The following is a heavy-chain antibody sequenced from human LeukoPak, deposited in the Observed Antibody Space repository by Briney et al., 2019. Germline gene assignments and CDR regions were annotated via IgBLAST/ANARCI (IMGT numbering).Heavy chain of an antibody. Sequence: PGGSLRLSRAASGFTFTDFWVTWVRQAPGKGLEWVANINRDGSAKTYVDSVKGRFIISRDNAKNSVYLRMSSLRAEDTAVYYCATAPAAADSFWGQGTLVAVSS. V-gene: IGHV3-7*01. CDR2: INRDGSAK. CDR3: ATAPAAADSF. J-gene: IGHJ4*02. CDR1: GFTFTDFW. D-gene: IGHD6-13*01.